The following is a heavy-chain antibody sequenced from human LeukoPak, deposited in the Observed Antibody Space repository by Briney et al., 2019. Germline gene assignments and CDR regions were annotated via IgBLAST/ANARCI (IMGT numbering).Heavy chain of an antibody. CDR2: ISNDGSRK. CDR1: GFTFSRHG. J-gene: IGHJ4*02. Sequence: GGSLRLSCAPSGFTFSRHGMHWVRQAPGKGLEWVAIISNDGSRKYYAHSVEGRFTISRDNSKNTLYLQMDSLRAEDTAVYYCARDRTWNYFDYWGQGTLVTVSS. D-gene: IGHD3-3*01. CDR3: ARDRTWNYFDY. V-gene: IGHV3-30*03.